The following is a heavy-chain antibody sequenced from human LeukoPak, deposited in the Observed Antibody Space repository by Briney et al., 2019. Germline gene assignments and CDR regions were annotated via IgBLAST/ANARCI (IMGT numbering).Heavy chain of an antibody. D-gene: IGHD2-15*01. CDR3: ARGIGSRYRHYYYYMDV. CDR1: GGSFSGYY. CDR2: INHSGST. Sequence: SETLSLTCAVYGGSFSGYYWSWIRQPPGKGLEWIGEINHSGSTNYNPSLKSRVTISVDTSKNQFSLKLSSVTAADTAVYYCARGIGSRYRHYYYYMDVWGKGTTVTVSS. V-gene: IGHV4-34*01. J-gene: IGHJ6*03.